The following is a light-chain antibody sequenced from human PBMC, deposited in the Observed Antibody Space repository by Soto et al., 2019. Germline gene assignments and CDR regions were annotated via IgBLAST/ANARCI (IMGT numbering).Light chain of an antibody. V-gene: IGKV1-39*01. J-gene: IGKJ1*01. CDR2: AAS. CDR1: HNTRGY. Sequence: DIQMTQSPSSLSASVRDRVTITCRASHNTRGYLNWYQQKPGKAPKLLIYAASNLQSGIPSRFSGSGSETDFTLTISSLQPEDFALYYCQHRSNWPPTFGQGTKV. CDR3: QHRSNWPPT.